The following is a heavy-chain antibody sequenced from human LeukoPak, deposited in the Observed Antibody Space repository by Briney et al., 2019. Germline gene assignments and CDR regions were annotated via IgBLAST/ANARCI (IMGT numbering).Heavy chain of an antibody. CDR1: GGSISSGGYY. CDR3: ARDVEMYSSGSQEDWFDP. CDR2: IYYSGST. Sequence: SQTLSLTCTVSGGSISSGGYYWSWLRQHPGTGLEWIGYIYYSGSTYYNPSLKSRVTISVDTSKNQFSLKLSSVTAADTAVYYCARDVEMYSSGSQEDWFDPWGQGTLVTVSS. V-gene: IGHV4-31*03. D-gene: IGHD3-22*01. J-gene: IGHJ5*02.